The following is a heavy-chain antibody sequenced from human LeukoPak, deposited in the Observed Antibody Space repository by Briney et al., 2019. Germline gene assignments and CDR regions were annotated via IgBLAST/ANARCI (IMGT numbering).Heavy chain of an antibody. D-gene: IGHD6-19*01. J-gene: IGHJ4*02. CDR2: IYSGDSDT. V-gene: IGHV5-51*01. Sequence: GESLKISCKASGYSFTTYWIAWVRQMPGKGLEWMGMIYSGDSDTRYSPSFQGQINISVDKPTSIAYLQWSSLKASDTAMYYCARLLQGVAGTWGYWGQGTLVTVSS. CDR3: ARLLQGVAGTWGY. CDR1: GYSFTTYW.